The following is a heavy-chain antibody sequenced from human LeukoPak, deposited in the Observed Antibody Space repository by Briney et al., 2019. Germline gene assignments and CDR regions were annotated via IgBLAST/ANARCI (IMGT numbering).Heavy chain of an antibody. CDR2: IKQDGSEK. J-gene: IGHJ5*02. D-gene: IGHD5-12*01. CDR3: AKASEKVKLRKGYSGYDDNWFDP. Sequence: GGSLRLSCAASEFTFRSYWMRWVRQAPGKGLEWVANIKQDGSEKNYVDSVKGRFTISRDNSKNTLYLQMNSLRAEDTAVYYCAKASEKVKLRKGYSGYDDNWFDPWGQGTLVTVSS. V-gene: IGHV3-7*03. CDR1: EFTFRSYW.